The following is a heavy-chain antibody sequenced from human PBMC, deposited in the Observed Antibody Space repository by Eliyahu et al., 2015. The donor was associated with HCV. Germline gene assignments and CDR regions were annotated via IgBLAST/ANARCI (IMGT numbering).Heavy chain of an antibody. J-gene: IGHJ4*02. CDR2: IWYDGSNK. D-gene: IGHD6-13*01. Sequence: VQLVXSGGGVVQPGRSLRLACAAXGFXFXSYGMHWVRQAPGKGLEWVAVIWYDGSNKYYVDSVKGRFTISRDNFKNTLYLHMNSLRAEDTAVYYCARGSAAGTPAYVDYWGQGSLVTVSS. CDR1: GFXFXSYG. CDR3: ARGSAAGTPAYVDY. V-gene: IGHV3-33*01.